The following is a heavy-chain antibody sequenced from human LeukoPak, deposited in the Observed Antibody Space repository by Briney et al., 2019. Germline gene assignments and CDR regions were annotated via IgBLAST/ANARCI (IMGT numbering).Heavy chain of an antibody. CDR3: ARDRGSGPIDY. J-gene: IGHJ4*02. Sequence: PGGSLRLSCAASGFTFSSYSMNWVRQAPGKGLEWVSYISSSSSTIYYADSVKGRFTISRDNAKNSLHLQMNSLRDEDTAVYYCARDRGSGPIDYWGQGTLVTVSS. V-gene: IGHV3-48*02. CDR1: GFTFSSYS. CDR2: ISSSSSTI. D-gene: IGHD2-15*01.